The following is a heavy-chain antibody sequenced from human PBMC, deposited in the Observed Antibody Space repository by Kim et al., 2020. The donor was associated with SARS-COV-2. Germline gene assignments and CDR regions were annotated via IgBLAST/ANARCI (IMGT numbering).Heavy chain of an antibody. Sequence: GGSLRLSCAATGFTFNSYDMTWVRQAPGKGLEWVSGISDSGGSTYYADSVKGRFTISRDNSKNTLYLQMNSLRADDTAVYFCAKHRGVLAARPGVLDPWG. D-gene: IGHD6-6*01. J-gene: IGHJ5*02. CDR3: AKHRGVLAARPGVLDP. CDR1: GFTFNSYD. V-gene: IGHV3-23*01. CDR2: ISDSGGST.